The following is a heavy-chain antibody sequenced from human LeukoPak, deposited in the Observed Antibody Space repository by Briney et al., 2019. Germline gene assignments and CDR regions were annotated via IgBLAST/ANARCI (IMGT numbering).Heavy chain of an antibody. V-gene: IGHV4-39*07. CDR1: GGSISSSSYY. CDR2: IYYSGST. D-gene: IGHD3-3*01. J-gene: IGHJ4*02. Sequence: PSETLSLTCTVSGGSISSSSYYWGRIRQPPGKGLEWIGSIYYSGSTYYNPSLKSRVTISVDTSKNQFSLKLSSVTAADTAVYYCARDRYDFWSGYLIFDYWGQGTLVTVSS. CDR3: ARDRYDFWSGYLIFDY.